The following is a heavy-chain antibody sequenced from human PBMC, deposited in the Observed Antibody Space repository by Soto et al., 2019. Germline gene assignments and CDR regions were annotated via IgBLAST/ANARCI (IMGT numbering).Heavy chain of an antibody. CDR1: GGSISSYY. Sequence: SETLSLTCTVSGGSISSYYCSWIRQPPGKGLEWIGYIYYSGSTNYNPSLKSRVTISVDTSKNQFSLKLSSVTAADTAVYYCASSYYDILTGYSPLNFDYWGQGTLVTVSS. V-gene: IGHV4-59*13. CDR2: IYYSGST. D-gene: IGHD3-9*01. CDR3: ASSYYDILTGYSPLNFDY. J-gene: IGHJ4*02.